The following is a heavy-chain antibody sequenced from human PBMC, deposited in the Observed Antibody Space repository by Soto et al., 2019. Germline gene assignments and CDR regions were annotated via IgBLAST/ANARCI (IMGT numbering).Heavy chain of an antibody. J-gene: IGHJ4*02. Sequence: ASVKGSFKASGGTFSSYSINWVRQAPGQGLEWMGWINPNSGNIGYAQKFQGRVTMTRDTAIRTAYMEVSRLRSDDTAVYYCARARASGRYSLLAYWGQGNVVTVS. CDR3: ARARASGRYSLLAY. CDR1: GGTFSSYS. D-gene: IGHD3-10*01. V-gene: IGHV1-8*02. CDR2: INPNSGNI.